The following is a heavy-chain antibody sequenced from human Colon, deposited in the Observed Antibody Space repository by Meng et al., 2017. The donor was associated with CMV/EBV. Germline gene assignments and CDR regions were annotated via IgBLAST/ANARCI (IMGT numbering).Heavy chain of an antibody. Sequence: GESLKISCAASGFSFSSYSMNWVRQAPGKGLVWVSRINSDGSSTSYADSVKGRFTISRDNAKNTLYLQMNSLRAEDTAVYYCAREGGGTIAPRDLDYWGQGTLVTVSS. CDR1: GFSFSSYS. V-gene: IGHV3-74*01. J-gene: IGHJ4*02. CDR3: AREGGGTIAPRDLDY. D-gene: IGHD6-6*01. CDR2: INSDGSST.